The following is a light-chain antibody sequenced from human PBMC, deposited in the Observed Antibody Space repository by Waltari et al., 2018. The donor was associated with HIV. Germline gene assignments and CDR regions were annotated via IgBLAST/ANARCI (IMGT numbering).Light chain of an antibody. CDR2: NSN. CDR3: QSSDSTLSGSV. J-gene: IGLJ2*01. Sequence: QSVLTQPPSVSGAPGQRVTLSCTGSRSNIGTHEVHWYQQLPGTAPRLLLYNSNSRPSGVPDRFSGSKSGTSASLAINGLQAEDEADYYCQSSDSTLSGSVFGGGTKLTVV. V-gene: IGLV1-40*01. CDR1: RSNIGTHE.